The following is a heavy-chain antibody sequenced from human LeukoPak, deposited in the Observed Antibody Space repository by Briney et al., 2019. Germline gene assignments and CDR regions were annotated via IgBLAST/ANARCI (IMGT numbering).Heavy chain of an antibody. Sequence: GESLKISCKGSGYSLTNYWIGWVRQMPGKGLEWMGIIQPGDSNTRYSPSFQGQVTISADKSISTAYLQWSSLKASDTAMYYCARRGVYGDYGFVDYWGQGTLVTVSS. V-gene: IGHV5-51*01. CDR1: GYSLTNYW. CDR3: ARRGVYGDYGFVDY. D-gene: IGHD4-17*01. J-gene: IGHJ4*02. CDR2: IQPGDSNT.